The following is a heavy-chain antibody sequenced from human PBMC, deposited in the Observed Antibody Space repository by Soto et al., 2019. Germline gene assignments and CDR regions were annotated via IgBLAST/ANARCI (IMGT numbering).Heavy chain of an antibody. J-gene: IGHJ4*02. D-gene: IGHD3-22*01. CDR1: GFTFSSYW. Sequence: GGSLRLSCAASGFTFSSYWMHWVRQAPGKGLVWVSRINSDGSSTSYADSVKGRFTISRDNAKNTLYLQMNSLRAEDTAVYYCAVLHLGLPDYYASSGYPWDYCGEGTLVTVSS. CDR2: INSDGSST. V-gene: IGHV3-74*01. CDR3: AVLHLGLPDYYASSGYPWDY.